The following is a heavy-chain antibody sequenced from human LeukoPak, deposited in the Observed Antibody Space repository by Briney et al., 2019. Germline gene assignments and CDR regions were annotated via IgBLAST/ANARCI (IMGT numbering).Heavy chain of an antibody. Sequence: ASVKVSCKASGGTFSSYAISWVRQAPGQGLEWMGGIIPIFGTANYAQKFQGRVTITADESTSTAYMALSSLRSEDTAVYYCASVVRSGTTNYYYYGMDVWGKGTTVTVSS. V-gene: IGHV1-69*13. D-gene: IGHD1-1*01. CDR2: IIPIFGTA. CDR1: GGTFSSYA. J-gene: IGHJ6*04. CDR3: ASVVRSGTTNYYYYGMDV.